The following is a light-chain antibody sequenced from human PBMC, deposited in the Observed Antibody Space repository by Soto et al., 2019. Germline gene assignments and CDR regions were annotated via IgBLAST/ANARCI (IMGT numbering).Light chain of an antibody. J-gene: IGKJ2*01. CDR1: QSVSSN. CDR2: GAS. Sequence: EIVMTQSPATLSVSPGERATLSCRASQSVSSNLAWYQQKPGQAPRLLIYGASTRATGIPARFSGSGSGTEFTLTISSLQSEDFAVYHCRQYNNWPQTFGQGTKLEIK. CDR3: RQYNNWPQT. V-gene: IGKV3D-15*01.